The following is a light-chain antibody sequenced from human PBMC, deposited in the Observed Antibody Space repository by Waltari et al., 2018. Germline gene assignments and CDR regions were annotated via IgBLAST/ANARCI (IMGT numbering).Light chain of an antibody. CDR1: QYISSNY. V-gene: IGKV3-20*01. CDR2: DAS. CDR3: QQYGNSPVT. J-gene: IGKJ4*01. Sequence: EVVLTQSPGTLSLSPGETATLSCRASQYISSNYLAWYQQRPGQAPRLLIYDASNRATGIPDRFSGSESETDFAHTISRLEPEDFAVFYCQQYGNSPVTFGGGTKVEIK.